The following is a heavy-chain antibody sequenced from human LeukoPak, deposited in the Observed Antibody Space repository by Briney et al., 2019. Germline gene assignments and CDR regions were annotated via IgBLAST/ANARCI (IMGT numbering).Heavy chain of an antibody. CDR1: GGSISSYY. V-gene: IGHV4-59*01. CDR2: IYYSGST. CDR3: ARAYSSSWYEFDY. D-gene: IGHD6-13*01. Sequence: SEALSLTCTVSGGSISSYYWSWIRQPPGKGLEWIGYIYYSGSTNYNPSLKSRVTISVDTSKNQFSLKLSSVTAADTAVDYCARAYSSSWYEFDYWGQGTLVTVSS. J-gene: IGHJ4*02.